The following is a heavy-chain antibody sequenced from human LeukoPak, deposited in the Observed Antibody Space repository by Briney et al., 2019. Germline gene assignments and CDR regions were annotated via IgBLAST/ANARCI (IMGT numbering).Heavy chain of an antibody. J-gene: IGHJ4*02. V-gene: IGHV3-33*06. Sequence: PGGSLRLSCAASGFIFTDYGFHWVRQAPGKGLEWVAAIWSDATNMFYANSVKGRFFIQRDDYQNTVYLEMSSPRAEDTAVYYCAKDAQRGFDYSNSFQYWGQGSLVTVSS. D-gene: IGHD4-11*01. CDR3: AKDAQRGFDYSNSFQY. CDR1: GFIFTDYG. CDR2: IWSDATNM.